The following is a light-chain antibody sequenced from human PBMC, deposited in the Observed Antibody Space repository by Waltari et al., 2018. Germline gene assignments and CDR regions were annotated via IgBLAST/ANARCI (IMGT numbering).Light chain of an antibody. Sequence: ETVMTPSPPTLSVSPGEHAPLSCRATESVGTNLAWYLQKPGQPPRLLIYHASARATGVPNRFSGSGSGTEFTLTISSLQSEDFALYFCQQYNNWPPLTFGGGTKVEMK. J-gene: IGKJ4*01. CDR1: ESVGTN. V-gene: IGKV3-15*01. CDR2: HAS. CDR3: QQYNNWPPLT.